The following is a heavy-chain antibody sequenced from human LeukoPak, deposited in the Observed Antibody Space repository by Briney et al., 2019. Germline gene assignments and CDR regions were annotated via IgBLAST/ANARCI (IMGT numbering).Heavy chain of an antibody. J-gene: IGHJ6*03. CDR1: GFTVSSNY. CDR2: IYSGGST. Sequence: GGSLRLACAASGFTVSSNYMSWVRQAPGKGLEWVAVIYSGGSTYYADSVKGRFPISRDNSKNTLYLQMNSLRAEDTAVYYCAREGYCSSTSCYVWRDYYMDVWGKGTTVTVSS. D-gene: IGHD2-2*01. CDR3: AREGYCSSTSCYVWRDYYMDV. V-gene: IGHV3-53*01.